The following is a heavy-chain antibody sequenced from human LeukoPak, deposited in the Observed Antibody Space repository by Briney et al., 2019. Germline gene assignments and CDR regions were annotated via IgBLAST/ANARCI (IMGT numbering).Heavy chain of an antibody. CDR3: ARKHGLLWFGELLPNYYYYGMDV. D-gene: IGHD3-10*01. Sequence: GASVTVSCKASGYTFTSYDINWVRQATGQGLEWMGWMNPNSGNTGYAQKFQGRVTMTRNTSISTAYMELSSLRSEDTAVYYCARKHGLLWFGELLPNYYYYGMDVWGQGTTVTVSS. CDR2: MNPNSGNT. CDR1: GYTFTSYD. J-gene: IGHJ6*02. V-gene: IGHV1-8*01.